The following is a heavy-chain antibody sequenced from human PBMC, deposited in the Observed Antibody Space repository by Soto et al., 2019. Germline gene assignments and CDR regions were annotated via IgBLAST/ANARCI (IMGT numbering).Heavy chain of an antibody. CDR2: IYYGGST. CDR1: GGSISSGDFS. D-gene: IGHD3-22*01. Sequence: SETLSLTCAVSGGSISSGDFSWNWIRQPPGKGLEWIGYIYYGGSTYYNPSLQSRVTMSVDRSRNQFSLKLNSVTAADTAVYYCARVRREYDNSGPVDYWGQGTLVTVSS. J-gene: IGHJ4*02. V-gene: IGHV4-30-2*01. CDR3: ARVRREYDNSGPVDY.